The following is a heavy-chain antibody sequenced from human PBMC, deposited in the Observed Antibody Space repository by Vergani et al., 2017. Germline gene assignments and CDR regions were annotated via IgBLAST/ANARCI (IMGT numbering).Heavy chain of an antibody. CDR1: GFTFSDYY. CDR2: ISSSGSTI. CDR3: ARASNYDFWSGIGWDP. J-gene: IGHJ5*02. Sequence: QVQLLESGVGFVKPGGSLRLSCAASGFTFSDYYMSLIRQAPGKGLEWVSYISSSGSTIYYADSVKGRFTISRDNAKNSLHLQMNSLRAEDTAVYYCARASNYDFWSGIGWDPWGQGTLVTVSS. D-gene: IGHD3-3*01. V-gene: IGHV3-11*01.